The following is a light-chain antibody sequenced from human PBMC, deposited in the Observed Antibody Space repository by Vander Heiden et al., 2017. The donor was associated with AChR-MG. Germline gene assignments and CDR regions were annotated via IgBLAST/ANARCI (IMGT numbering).Light chain of an antibody. CDR1: QDIRDY. V-gene: IGKV1-33*01. CDR2: DAS. J-gene: IGKJ2*01. CDR3: RQYENYPYT. Sequence: DIQMTQSPSSLSASVGDRVTISCQASQDIRDYLSWYQQKPGNAPRLLIFDASYLETGVPSRFSGSGSGTNFTFTISSLQPEDIATYYCRQYENYPYTFGQGSKLEI.